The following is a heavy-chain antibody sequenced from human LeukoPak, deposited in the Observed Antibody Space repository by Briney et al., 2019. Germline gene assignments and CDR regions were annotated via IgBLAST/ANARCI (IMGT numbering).Heavy chain of an antibody. CDR3: ARASGYVLGWFDP. D-gene: IGHD5-12*01. V-gene: IGHV4-30-2*01. Sequence: ASETLSLTCTVSGGSISSGGYYWSWIRQPPGKGLEWIGYIYHSGSTYYNPSPKSRVTISVDTSKNQFSLKLSSVTAADTAVYYCARASGYVLGWFDPWGQGTLVTVSS. CDR1: GGSISSGGYY. CDR2: IYHSGST. J-gene: IGHJ5*02.